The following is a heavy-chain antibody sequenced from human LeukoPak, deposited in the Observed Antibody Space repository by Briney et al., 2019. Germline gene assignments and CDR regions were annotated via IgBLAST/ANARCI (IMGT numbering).Heavy chain of an antibody. J-gene: IGHJ6*03. CDR3: ARLTKNDSGSYRFGKKKRGYMDV. V-gene: IGHV4-39*07. CDR2: IYYSGST. D-gene: IGHD3-10*01. CDR1: GGSISSSSYY. Sequence: KASETLSLTCTVSGGSISSSSYYWGWIRQPPGKGLEWIGSIYYSGSTNYNPSLKSRVTISVHTSKNQFSLKLSSVTAADTAVYYCARLTKNDSGSYRFGKKKRGYMDVWGKGTTVTISS.